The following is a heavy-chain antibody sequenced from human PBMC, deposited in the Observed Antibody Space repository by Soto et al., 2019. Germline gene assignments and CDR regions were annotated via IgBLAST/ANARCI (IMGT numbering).Heavy chain of an antibody. CDR3: ARAGVVVVAATQGYYYYGMDV. CDR1: GAPFSSYA. CDR2: IIPIFGTA. D-gene: IGHD2-15*01. Sequence: SVKVSCKASGAPFSSYAISWVRQAPGQGLEWMGGIIPIFGTANYAQKFQGRVTITADESTSTAYMELSSLRSEDTAVYYCARAGVVVVAATQGYYYYGMDVWGQGTTVTVSS. V-gene: IGHV1-69*13. J-gene: IGHJ6*02.